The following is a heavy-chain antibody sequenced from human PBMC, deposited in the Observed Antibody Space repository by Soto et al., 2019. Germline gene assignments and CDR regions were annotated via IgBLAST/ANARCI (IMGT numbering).Heavy chain of an antibody. Sequence: SETLSLTCTVSCGSISSYYWNWIRQPPGKGLEWIGYIYYSGSTNYNPSLKSRVTISVDTSKNQFSLRVEDTAVYYCARDGIGGTTFRGYLDYWGQGTLVTVSS. D-gene: IGHD1-1*01. CDR3: ARDGIGGTTFRGYLDY. V-gene: IGHV4-59*12. J-gene: IGHJ4*02. CDR2: IYYSGST. CDR1: CGSISSYY.